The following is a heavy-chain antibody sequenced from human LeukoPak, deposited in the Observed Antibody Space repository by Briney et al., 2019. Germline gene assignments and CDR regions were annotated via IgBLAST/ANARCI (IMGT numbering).Heavy chain of an antibody. CDR1: GFTFSSYW. D-gene: IGHD3-10*01. Sequence: GGSLRLSCAASGFTFSSYWMSWVRQAPGKGLEWVANIKQDGSEKYYVDSVKGRFTISRDNAKNSLYLQMNSLRAEDTAVYYCARGITMVRGVITYYYYYYMDVWGKGTTVTISS. V-gene: IGHV3-7*01. CDR3: ARGITMVRGVITYYYYYYMDV. J-gene: IGHJ6*03. CDR2: IKQDGSEK.